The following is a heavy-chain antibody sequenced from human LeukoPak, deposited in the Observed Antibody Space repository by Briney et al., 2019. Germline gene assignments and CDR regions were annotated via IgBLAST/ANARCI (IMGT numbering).Heavy chain of an antibody. V-gene: IGHV4-34*01. Sequence: SETLSLTCAVYGGSFSGYYWSWIRQSPGKGLEWIGEINHSGSTNYNPSLKSRVTISVDTSKNQFSLKLSSVTAADTAVYYCARHWSTMVRGKGYYYMDVWGKGTTVTISS. CDR2: INHSGST. D-gene: IGHD3-10*01. CDR3: ARHWSTMVRGKGYYYMDV. J-gene: IGHJ6*03. CDR1: GGSFSGYY.